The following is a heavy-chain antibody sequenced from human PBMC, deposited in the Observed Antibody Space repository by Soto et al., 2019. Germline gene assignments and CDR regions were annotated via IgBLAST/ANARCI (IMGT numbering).Heavy chain of an antibody. J-gene: IGHJ4*02. CDR1: GFTVSSNY. Sequence: GGSLRLSCAASGFTVSSNYMSWVRQAPGKGLEWVSVIYSGGSTYYADSVKGRFTISRDNSKNTLYLQMNSLRAEDTAVYYCARVLVVAATGYDYWGQGTLVTVSS. D-gene: IGHD2-15*01. CDR3: ARVLVVAATGYDY. V-gene: IGHV3-66*01. CDR2: IYSGGST.